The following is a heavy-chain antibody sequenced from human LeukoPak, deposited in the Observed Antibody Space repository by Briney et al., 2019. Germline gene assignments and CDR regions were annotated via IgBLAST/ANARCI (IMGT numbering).Heavy chain of an antibody. CDR3: ARVFGLRSPRGMDV. CDR1: GYNVTHYG. D-gene: IGHD3-10*01. CDR2: IYPGDGNT. J-gene: IGHJ6*04. Sequence: GESLKISCKGSGYNVTHYGIAWVRQMPGTGLECMGIIYPGDGNTRHSPSFQGQVTISADRSISTAYLQWNSLKASDTAMYYCARVFGLRSPRGMDVWGKGTTVSVSS. V-gene: IGHV5-51*01.